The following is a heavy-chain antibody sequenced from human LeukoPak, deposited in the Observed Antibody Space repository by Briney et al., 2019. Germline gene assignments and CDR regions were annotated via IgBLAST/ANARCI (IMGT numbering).Heavy chain of an antibody. CDR3: AKDRSSGWNSFFDY. CDR1: GFTFSSYA. Sequence: PGGSLRLSCAASGFTFSSYAMSWVRQAPGKGLECVSTISGTAGNTYYADSVKGRFTISRDNSKNTLHLQLNSLRAEDTAVYYCAKDRSSGWNSFFDYWGQGTLVTVSS. CDR2: ISGTAGNT. D-gene: IGHD6-19*01. V-gene: IGHV3-23*01. J-gene: IGHJ4*02.